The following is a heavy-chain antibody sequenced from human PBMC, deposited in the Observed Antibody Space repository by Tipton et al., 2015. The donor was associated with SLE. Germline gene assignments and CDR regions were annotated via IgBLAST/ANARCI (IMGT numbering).Heavy chain of an antibody. Sequence: LSLTCAASGFTFSSYWMHWVRQAPGKGLVWVSRINSDGSSTSYADSVKGRFTISRDNAKNTLYLQMNSLRAEDTAVYYCARDNSDYDFWSGYSKYNWFDPWGQGTLVTVSS. CDR1: GFTFSSYW. V-gene: IGHV3-74*01. CDR2: INSDGSST. J-gene: IGHJ5*02. D-gene: IGHD3-3*01. CDR3: ARDNSDYDFWSGYSKYNWFDP.